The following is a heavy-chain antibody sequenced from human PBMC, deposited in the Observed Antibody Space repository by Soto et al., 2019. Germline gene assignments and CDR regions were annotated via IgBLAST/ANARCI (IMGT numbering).Heavy chain of an antibody. CDR2: FDPEDGET. J-gene: IGHJ5*02. CDR3: VDYYGSGSPRGVWFDP. D-gene: IGHD3-10*01. CDR1: GYTLTELS. Sequence: ASVKVSCKVSGYTLTELSMHWVRQAPGKGLGWMGGFDPEDGETIYAQKFQGRVTMTEDTSTDTAYMELSSLRSEDTAVYYCVDYYGSGSPRGVWFDPWGEGTLVTVSS. V-gene: IGHV1-24*01.